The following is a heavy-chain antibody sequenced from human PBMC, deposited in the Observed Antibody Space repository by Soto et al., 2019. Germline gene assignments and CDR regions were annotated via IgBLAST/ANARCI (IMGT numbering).Heavy chain of an antibody. J-gene: IGHJ4*02. CDR3: ASGGSSINFDS. CDR2: INSDGSST. D-gene: IGHD6-13*01. CDR1: GFTFRSYW. Sequence: GGSLRLSCAASGFTFRSYWMQWVRQAPGKGLVWVSWINSDGSSTSYADSVKGRFTISRDNAKNTLYLQMNSLRAEDTAVYYCASGGSSINFDSWGQGTLITVSS. V-gene: IGHV3-74*01.